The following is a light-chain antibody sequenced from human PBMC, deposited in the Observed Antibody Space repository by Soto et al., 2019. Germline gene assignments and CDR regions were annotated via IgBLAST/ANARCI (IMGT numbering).Light chain of an antibody. CDR2: KAS. J-gene: IGKJ1*01. CDR1: QSISSW. V-gene: IGKV1-5*03. CDR3: QQYNTYRT. Sequence: DIQMTQSPSTLSASVGDRVTITCRASQSISSWLAWYQQKPGKAPMLLIYKASSLQSGVPSRFSGSGSGTEFTLTISSLQPEDFATYYCQQYNTYRTFGQGTKVEI.